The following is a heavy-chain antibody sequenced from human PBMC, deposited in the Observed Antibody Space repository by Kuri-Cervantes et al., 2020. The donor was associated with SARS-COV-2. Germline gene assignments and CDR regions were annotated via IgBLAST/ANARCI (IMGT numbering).Heavy chain of an antibody. Sequence: SETLSLTCTVSGGSISSYYWSWIRQPPGKGLEWIGYIYYSGSTNYNPSLKSRVTISVDTSKNQFSLKLSSVTAADTAVYYCARAQYSSSWSEGYYYYMDVWGKGTTVTVFS. CDR1: GGSISSYY. D-gene: IGHD6-13*01. V-gene: IGHV4-59*01. CDR3: ARAQYSSSWSEGYYYYMDV. CDR2: IYYSGST. J-gene: IGHJ6*03.